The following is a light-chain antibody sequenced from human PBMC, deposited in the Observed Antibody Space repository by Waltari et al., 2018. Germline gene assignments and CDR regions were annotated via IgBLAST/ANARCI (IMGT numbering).Light chain of an antibody. J-gene: IGLJ3*02. CDR2: EVI. CDR3: CAFGGSRNSWV. Sequence: QSALTQPASVSGSPGQSITISCPGPNTDVGTYDLVSWYQQYSDKAPKPIIYEVIKRPSEISNRFSGSKSGNTASLTISGLQAEDEADYFCCAFGGSRNSWVFGGGTKLTVL. CDR1: NTDVGTYDL. V-gene: IGLV2-23*02.